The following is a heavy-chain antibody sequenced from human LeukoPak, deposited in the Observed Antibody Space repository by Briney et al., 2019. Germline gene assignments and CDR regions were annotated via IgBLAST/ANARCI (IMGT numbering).Heavy chain of an antibody. Sequence: PSETLSLTCAVYGGSFSEHYWSWIRQPPGKSLEWIGEINHAENTNYNPSLKSRVTISVDSSKNQFSLKLISVTATDTAVYYCARSERRGWYFDLWGRGSRVTVSS. J-gene: IGHJ2*01. CDR1: GGSFSEHY. CDR3: ARSERRGWYFDL. V-gene: IGHV4-34*01. CDR2: INHAENT. D-gene: IGHD1-26*01.